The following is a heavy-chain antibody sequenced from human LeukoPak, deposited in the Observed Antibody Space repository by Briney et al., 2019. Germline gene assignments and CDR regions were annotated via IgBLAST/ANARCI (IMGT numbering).Heavy chain of an antibody. V-gene: IGHV3-7*01. Sequence: GGSLRLSCAASGFTFSSYWMSWVRQAPGKGLEWVANIKQDGSEKYYVDSVKGRFTISRDNAKNSLYLQMNSLRAEDTAVYYCARAIGGVIVIHFDYWGQGTLVTVSS. CDR2: IKQDGSEK. J-gene: IGHJ4*02. D-gene: IGHD3-16*02. CDR3: ARAIGGVIVIHFDY. CDR1: GFTFSSYW.